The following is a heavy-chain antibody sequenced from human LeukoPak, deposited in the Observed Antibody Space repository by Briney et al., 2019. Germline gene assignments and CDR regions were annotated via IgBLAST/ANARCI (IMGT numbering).Heavy chain of an antibody. CDR2: INTTTGNP. V-gene: IGHV7-4-1*02. CDR3: ARTVLGATGYFDY. J-gene: IGHJ4*02. D-gene: IGHD1-26*01. CDR1: GYIFTSYE. Sequence: WASVKVSCKASGYIFTSYEMNWVRQAPGQGLEWMGWINTTTGNPTYGQGFTGRFVFSLDTSVSTTYLQISSLKAEDTAVYYCARTVLGATGYFDYWGQGTLVTVSS.